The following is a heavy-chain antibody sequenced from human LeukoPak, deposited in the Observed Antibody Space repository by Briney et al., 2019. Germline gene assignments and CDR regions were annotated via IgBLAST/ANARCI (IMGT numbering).Heavy chain of an antibody. V-gene: IGHV3-23*01. CDR2: ISGSGGST. Sequence: GGSLRLSCAASGFTFSSYAMSWVRQAPGKGLEWVSAISGSGGSTYYADSVKGRFTISRDNSKNTLYLQMNSLRAEDTAVYYCAKDSGVPAAITPLYYMDVWGKGTMVTVSS. CDR3: AKDSGVPAAITPLYYMDV. D-gene: IGHD2-2*01. J-gene: IGHJ6*03. CDR1: GFTFSSYA.